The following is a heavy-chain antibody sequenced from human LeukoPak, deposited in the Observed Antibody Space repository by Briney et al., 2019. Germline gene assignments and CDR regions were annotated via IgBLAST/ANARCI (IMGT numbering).Heavy chain of an antibody. D-gene: IGHD3-10*02. J-gene: IGHJ6*03. CDR1: GFTFSSYG. CDR3: AKESYVNYYYYYTDV. V-gene: IGHV3-30*02. CDR2: IRYDGSNK. Sequence: GGSLRLSCAASGFTFSSYGMHWVRQAPGKGLEWVAFIRYDGSNKYYADSVKGRFTISRDNSKNTLYLQMNSLRAEDTAVYYCAKESYVNYYYYYTDVWGKGTTVTISS.